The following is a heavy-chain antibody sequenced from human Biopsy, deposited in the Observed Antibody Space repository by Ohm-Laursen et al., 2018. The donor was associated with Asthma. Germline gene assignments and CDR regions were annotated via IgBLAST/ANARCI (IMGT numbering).Heavy chain of an antibody. CDR1: GRPFGSYN. CDR3: AKRRGYSGHDNDY. J-gene: IGHJ4*02. D-gene: IGHD5-12*01. V-gene: IGHV3-30-3*02. CDR2: ITFDGSTQ. Sequence: SLRLSCAASGRPFGSYNMHWARQAPGKGLEWVAVITFDGSTQHYGDSVKGRFTISRGNSKNMLFLQMNSLRTEDTAVYYCAKRRGYSGHDNDYWGQGTLVIVSS.